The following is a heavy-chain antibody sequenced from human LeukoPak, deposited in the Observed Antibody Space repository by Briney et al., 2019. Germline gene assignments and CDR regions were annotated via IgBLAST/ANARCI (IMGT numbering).Heavy chain of an antibody. V-gene: IGHV3-30*02. CDR3: AKDEVRGVIIIGNGSLDY. CDR1: GFTFHRHG. J-gene: IGHJ4*02. Sequence: GGSLRLSCAASGFTFHRHGMHWVRQAPGKGLEWVAFIRYDGSNKYYADSVKGRFTISRDNSKNTLYLQMNSLRAEDTAVYYCAKDEVRGVIIIGNGSLDYWGQGTLVTVSS. CDR2: IRYDGSNK. D-gene: IGHD3-10*01.